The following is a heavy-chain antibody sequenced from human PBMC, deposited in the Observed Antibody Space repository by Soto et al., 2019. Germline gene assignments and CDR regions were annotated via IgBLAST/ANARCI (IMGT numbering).Heavy chain of an antibody. CDR3: ARHRTAYGSSCLDY. D-gene: IGHD6-13*01. CDR1: GGSISSYY. Sequence: SETLSLTCTVSGGSISSYYWSWIRQPPGKGLEWIGYIYYSGSTNYNPSLKSRVTISVDTSKNQFSLKLSSVTAADTAVYYCARHRTAYGSSCLDYWGQGTLVTVSS. V-gene: IGHV4-59*08. J-gene: IGHJ4*02. CDR2: IYYSGST.